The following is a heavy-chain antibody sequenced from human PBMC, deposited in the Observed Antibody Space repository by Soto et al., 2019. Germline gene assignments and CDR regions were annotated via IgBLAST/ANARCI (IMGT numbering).Heavy chain of an antibody. CDR3: ARDRPRYCSGGSCYSSLYYYGMDV. Sequence: QVQLVQSGAEVKKPGASVKVSCKASGYTFTSYGISWVRQAPGQGLEWMGWISAYNGNTNYAQKLQGRVTMTTDTATSTAYMELGRLRADDTAVYYCARDRPRYCSGGSCYSSLYYYGMDVWGQGTTVTVSS. D-gene: IGHD2-15*01. CDR1: GYTFTSYG. J-gene: IGHJ6*02. CDR2: ISAYNGNT. V-gene: IGHV1-18*01.